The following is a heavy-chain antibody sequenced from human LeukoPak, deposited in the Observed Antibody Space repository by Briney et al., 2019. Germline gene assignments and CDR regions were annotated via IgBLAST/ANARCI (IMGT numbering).Heavy chain of an antibody. D-gene: IGHD5-12*01. V-gene: IGHV1-2*02. CDR3: ATVNGYDYHFDY. CDR2: IKPNSGGT. J-gene: IGHJ4*02. CDR1: GYXFTDYY. Sequence: ASVKVSCKASGYXFTDYYIHWVRQAPGQGLEWMGWIKPNSGGTNYAQKFQGRLTMTRDTSINTGYMDLSMLRSDDTAVYYCATVNGYDYHFDYWGQGTLVTVSS.